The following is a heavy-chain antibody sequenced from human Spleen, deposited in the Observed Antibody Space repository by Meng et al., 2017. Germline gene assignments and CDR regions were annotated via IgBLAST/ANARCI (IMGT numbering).Heavy chain of an antibody. J-gene: IGHJ5*02. CDR2: IGHSGIT. CDR3: VRSSGWVRTGFDP. Sequence: QPQLQESGPGLVKPSEALSLTCSVSGGSISTSGYYWGWIRQPPGKGLEWIGSIGHSGITYYTPSLKSRVTVSIDTSKSQFSLKLTSVTAGDTAVYYCVRSSGWVRTGFDPWGQGTLVTVSS. V-gene: IGHV4-39*01. D-gene: IGHD6-19*01. CDR1: GGSISTSGYY.